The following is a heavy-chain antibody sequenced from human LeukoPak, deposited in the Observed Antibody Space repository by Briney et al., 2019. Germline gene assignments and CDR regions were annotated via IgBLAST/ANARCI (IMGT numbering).Heavy chain of an antibody. CDR3: ARGTYSTGGGDAFDI. J-gene: IGHJ3*02. V-gene: IGHV3-11*01. CDR2: ISRSGSSI. Sequence: PGGSLRLSCAASGFTFSDYYMSWIRQAPGKGLEWVSYISRSGSSIYYEDSVKGRFTISRDNSKNTLYLQMNSLRAEDTAVYYCARGTYSTGGGDAFDIWGQGTMVTVSS. D-gene: IGHD6-25*01. CDR1: GFTFSDYY.